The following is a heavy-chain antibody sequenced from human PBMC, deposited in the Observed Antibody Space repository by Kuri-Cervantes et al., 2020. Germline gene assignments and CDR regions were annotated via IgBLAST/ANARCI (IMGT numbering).Heavy chain of an antibody. CDR1: GFTVGSRY. J-gene: IGHJ6*02. V-gene: IGHV3-66*02. CDR2: IYSGGST. CDR3: ASCAYNYGFGFYYDMDV. D-gene: IGHD3/OR15-3a*01. Sequence: GESLKISCVPSGFTVGSRYMSWVRQAPGRGLEWASLIYSGGSTYYADSVKGRFTISRDTSKDTLYLEMNRLRSEDTAVYYYASCAYNYGFGFYYDMDVWGPGTTVTVSS.